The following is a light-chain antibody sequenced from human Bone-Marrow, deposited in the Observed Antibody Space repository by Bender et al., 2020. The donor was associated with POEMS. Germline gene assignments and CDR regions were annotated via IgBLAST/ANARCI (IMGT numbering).Light chain of an antibody. V-gene: IGLV1-50*01. CDR1: SSNIGAYYD. J-gene: IGLJ1*01. CDR3: AAWDDSLNGRGV. CDR2: ANT. Sequence: QSVLTQPPSVSGAPGQRVTISCTGSSSNIGAYYDVHWYQQLPGTAPKLLIYANTNRPSGVPDRFSGSKSGTSASLAITGLQAEDEADYYCAAWDDSLNGRGVFGTGTKVTVL.